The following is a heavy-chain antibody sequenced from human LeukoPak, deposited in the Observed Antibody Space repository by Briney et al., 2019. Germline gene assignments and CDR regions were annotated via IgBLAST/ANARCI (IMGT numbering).Heavy chain of an antibody. J-gene: IGHJ6*03. CDR2: IWYGGSHK. CDR3: ARGDYVSGTFMDV. D-gene: IGHD3-16*01. V-gene: IGHV3-33*01. Sequence: GGSLRLSCAASGFTFSGYGIHWVRQAPGKGLEWVAVIWYGGSHKYHAESVKGRLTISRDTSKNTLYLQVSSLSAEDTAVYYCARGDYVSGTFMDVWGKGTTVTVSS. CDR1: GFTFSGYG.